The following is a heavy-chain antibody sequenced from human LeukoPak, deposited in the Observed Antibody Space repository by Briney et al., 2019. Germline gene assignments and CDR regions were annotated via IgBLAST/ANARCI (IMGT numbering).Heavy chain of an antibody. CDR2: IIPIFGTA. CDR3: ARGPYDSSSGPNRLFDY. Sequence: GASVKVSCKASGGTFSSYGVSWVRQAPGQGLEWIGRIIPIFGTANYAQKFQGRVTITTDESTSTAYMELSSLRSEDTAVYYCARGPYDSSSGPNRLFDYWGQGTLVTVSS. D-gene: IGHD3-22*01. V-gene: IGHV1-69*05. J-gene: IGHJ4*02. CDR1: GGTFSSYG.